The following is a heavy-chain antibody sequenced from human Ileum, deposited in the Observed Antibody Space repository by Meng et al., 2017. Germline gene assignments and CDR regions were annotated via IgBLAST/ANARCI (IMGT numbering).Heavy chain of an antibody. CDR3: ARADYVRYFDL. CDR1: GGSIESNNW. J-gene: IGHJ2*01. D-gene: IGHD3-10*02. CDR2: VYHSGST. V-gene: IGHV4-4*02. Sequence: VQRQESGPGLVKPSETLSLTCAVSGGSIESNNWWTWIRQPPGQGLEWIGEVYHSGSTHYNPSLQSRVTISIDNSKNRFSLSLNSVTAADTAIYYCARADYVRYFDLWGRGTLVTVSS.